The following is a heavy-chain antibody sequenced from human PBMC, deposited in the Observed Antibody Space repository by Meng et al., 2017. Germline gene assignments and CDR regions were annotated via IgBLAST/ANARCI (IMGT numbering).Heavy chain of an antibody. CDR2: ISYYGSNK. Sequence: QVLLLVSGRGVVQPGMSLRLSCTASGLTSSSYAMHWVSQAPGKGLEWVAVISYYGSNKYYADSVKGRFTLSSDNSKTTLYLQMNSLRAEDTAVYYCAHFDYWGQGTLVTVSS. CDR1: GLTSSSYA. CDR3: AHFDY. J-gene: IGHJ4*02. V-gene: IGHV3-30*01.